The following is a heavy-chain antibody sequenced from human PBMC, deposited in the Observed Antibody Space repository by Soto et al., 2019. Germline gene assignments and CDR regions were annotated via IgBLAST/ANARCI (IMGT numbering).Heavy chain of an antibody. CDR2: LSGSGGNT. J-gene: IGHJ4*02. CDR1: GFTFSTYA. Sequence: EVRLLESGGGLVQPGGSLRLSCSTSGFTFSTYAMNWVRQAPGKGLEWVSALSGSGGNTYYADSVRGRFTISRDNSMNPLFLQMNSLGAEDTALYYCAKQRAYYGSGSDTYYVDFWGQGTLVTVSS. D-gene: IGHD3-10*01. CDR3: AKQRAYYGSGSDTYYVDF. V-gene: IGHV3-23*01.